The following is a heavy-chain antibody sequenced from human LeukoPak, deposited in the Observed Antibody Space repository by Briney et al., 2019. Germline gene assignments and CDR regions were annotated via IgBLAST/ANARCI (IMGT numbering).Heavy chain of an antibody. CDR2: ITYDGSNK. D-gene: IGHD6-19*01. J-gene: IGHJ4*02. V-gene: IGHV3-30*02. Sequence: GGSLRLSCAASGFTFSSYGVHWVRQAPGKGLEWVAFITYDGSNKYYAESVKGRFTISRDDSKNTLYVQMNSLRGEDTAVYHCARDLTYSGWYYFDCWGQGTLVTVSS. CDR3: ARDLTYSGWYYFDC. CDR1: GFTFSSYG.